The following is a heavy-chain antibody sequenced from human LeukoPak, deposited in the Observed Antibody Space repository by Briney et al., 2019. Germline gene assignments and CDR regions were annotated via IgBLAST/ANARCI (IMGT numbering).Heavy chain of an antibody. CDR3: ARGNSYGSGYYYMDV. V-gene: IGHV3-66*01. D-gene: IGHD3-10*01. Sequence: GGSLRLSCAASGFTVSSNYMSWVRQAPGKGLEWVSVIYSGGSTYYADSVEGRFTISRDNSKNTLYLQMNSLRAEDTAVYYCARGNSYGSGYYYMDVWGKGTTVTISS. J-gene: IGHJ6*03. CDR1: GFTVSSNY. CDR2: IYSGGST.